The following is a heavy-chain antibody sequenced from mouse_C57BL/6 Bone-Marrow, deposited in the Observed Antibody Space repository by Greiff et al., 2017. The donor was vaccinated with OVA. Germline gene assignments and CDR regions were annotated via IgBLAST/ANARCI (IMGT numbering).Heavy chain of an antibody. CDR2: IYPGNSDT. Sequence: VQLQQSGTVLARPGASVKMSCKTSGYTFTSYWMHWVKQRPGQGLEWIGAIYPGNSDTSYNQKFKGKAKLTAVTSASTAYMELSSLTNEDSAVYYCTRVITTVVASFDYWGQGTTLTVSS. D-gene: IGHD1-1*01. CDR1: GYTFTSYW. CDR3: TRVITTVVASFDY. J-gene: IGHJ2*01. V-gene: IGHV1-5*01.